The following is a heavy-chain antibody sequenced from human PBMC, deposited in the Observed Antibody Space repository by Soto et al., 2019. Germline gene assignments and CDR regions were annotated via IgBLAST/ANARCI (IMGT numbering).Heavy chain of an antibody. CDR2: IKPDGSST. Sequence: EVQLVESGGGLVQPGGSLRLSCAASGFTFSNYWMHWVRQAPGKGLAWVSGIKPDGSSTNYADSVKDRFTISRDNAKSTLYVQMSSLRAEDTAVYYCARVDAVTRNFDLWGRGTLVTVSS. D-gene: IGHD4-17*01. V-gene: IGHV3-74*01. J-gene: IGHJ2*01. CDR1: GFTFSNYW. CDR3: ARVDAVTRNFDL.